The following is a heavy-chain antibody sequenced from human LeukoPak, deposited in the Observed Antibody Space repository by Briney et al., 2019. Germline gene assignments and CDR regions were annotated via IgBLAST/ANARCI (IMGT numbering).Heavy chain of an antibody. CDR1: GYTFTNYY. CDR2: INPSGGST. D-gene: IGHD5-18*01. J-gene: IGHJ4*02. Sequence: ASVKVSCKASGYTFTNYYMHWVRQAPGQGLEWMGIINPSGGSTSYAQKFQGRVTMTRDMSTSTVYMELSSLRSEDTAVYYCAREDHVDTDFRYYFDYWGQGTLVTVSS. CDR3: AREDHVDTDFRYYFDY. V-gene: IGHV1-46*01.